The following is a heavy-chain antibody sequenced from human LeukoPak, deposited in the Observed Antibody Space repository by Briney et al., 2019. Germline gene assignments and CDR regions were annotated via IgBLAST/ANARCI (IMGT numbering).Heavy chain of an antibody. J-gene: IGHJ4*02. CDR1: GFTFSDYA. Sequence: GGSLRLSCAASGFTFSDYAFHWVRQVPGKGLEWVAVIWYDGSKEYYSDSMKGRVTISRDKSKDTVYLHMDSLRAEDTAIYYCARDGADYGDYAVYFAYWGQGALVTVSS. V-gene: IGHV3-33*01. D-gene: IGHD4-17*01. CDR2: IWYDGSKE. CDR3: ARDGADYGDYAVYFAY.